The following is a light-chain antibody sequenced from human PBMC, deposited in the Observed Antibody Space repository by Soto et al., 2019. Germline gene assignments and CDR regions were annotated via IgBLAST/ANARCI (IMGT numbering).Light chain of an antibody. CDR3: LQHNNYPLS. J-gene: IGKJ4*01. V-gene: IGKV1-17*01. Sequence: DSHITQSPSSLSAYVGYRVTITCRASQGIRDDLGWYQQKPGKAPTRLIYAVSSLQNGVPSRFSGTGSGTEFTLTISSLQPEDFATYYCLQHNNYPLSFGGGSKVDIK. CDR2: AVS. CDR1: QGIRDD.